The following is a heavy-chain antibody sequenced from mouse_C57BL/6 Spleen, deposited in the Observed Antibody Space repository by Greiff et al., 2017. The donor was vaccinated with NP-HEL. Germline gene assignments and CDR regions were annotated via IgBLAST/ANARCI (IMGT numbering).Heavy chain of an antibody. CDR3: ASYPYDRAWFAY. J-gene: IGHJ3*01. D-gene: IGHD2-12*01. CDR1: GYTFTSYW. V-gene: IGHV1-64*01. CDR2: IHPNSGST. Sequence: QVQLQQPGAELVKPGASVKLSCKASGYTFTSYWMHWVKQRPGQGLEWIGMIHPNSGSTNYNEKFKSKATLTVDKSSSTAYMQLSSLTSEDSAVYYCASYPYDRAWFAYWGQGTLVTVSA.